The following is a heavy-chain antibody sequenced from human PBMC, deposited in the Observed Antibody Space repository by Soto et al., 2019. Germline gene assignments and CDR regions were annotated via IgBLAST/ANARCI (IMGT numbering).Heavy chain of an antibody. Sequence: PGGSLRLSCAASGFTFSDAWMNWVRQAPGKGLEWVGRIKSKTDGGTTDYAAPVKGRFTIPRDDSKNTLYLQMNSLKTEDTAVYYCTTRITMVRGVFSDYWGQGTLVTVSS. CDR1: GFTFSDAW. CDR3: TTRITMVRGVFSDY. D-gene: IGHD3-10*01. J-gene: IGHJ4*02. CDR2: IKSKTDGGTT. V-gene: IGHV3-15*01.